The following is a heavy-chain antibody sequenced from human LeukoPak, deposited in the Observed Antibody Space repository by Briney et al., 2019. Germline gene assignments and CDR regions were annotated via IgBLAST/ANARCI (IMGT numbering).Heavy chain of an antibody. V-gene: IGHV3-7*01. J-gene: IGHJ5*02. Sequence: PGGTLRLSCAASGFTFSSHWMSWVRQAPGKGLEQVANIKQDGSEKYYVDSVKGRFTISRDNAKNSLYLQLNSLGAEDTAVYYCAKGVSAVSSWGQGTLVTVSS. CDR3: AKGVSAVSS. CDR2: IKQDGSEK. D-gene: IGHD2-8*01. CDR1: GFTFSSHW.